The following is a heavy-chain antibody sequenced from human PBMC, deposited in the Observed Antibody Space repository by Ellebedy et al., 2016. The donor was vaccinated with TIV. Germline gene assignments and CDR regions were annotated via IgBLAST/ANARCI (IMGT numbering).Heavy chain of an antibody. CDR2: IGTAGDS. J-gene: IGHJ4*02. CDR3: AKERDPLASTSFDS. V-gene: IGHV3-13*01. CDR1: GFTFSSYD. D-gene: IGHD1-1*01. Sequence: GESLKISCAASGFTFSSYDMHWVRQATGKGLEWLSGIGTAGDSYYPGSVKGRFTISRDNSKNTLSLQMYSLRPEDTAVYYCAKERDPLASTSFDSWGQGNLVTVSS.